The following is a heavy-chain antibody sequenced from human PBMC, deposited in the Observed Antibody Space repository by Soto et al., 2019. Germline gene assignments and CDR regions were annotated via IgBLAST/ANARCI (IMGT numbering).Heavy chain of an antibody. CDR2: TSFSGYT. CDR3: VRGGNPYHYATSGPGTFDK. J-gene: IGHJ4*02. CDR1: GDSVSGGDSY. D-gene: IGHD3-22*01. Sequence: QVQLQESGPGLVKPSQTLSLTCTVSGDSVSGGDSYWSWIRQPPGKALEWIGYTSFSGYTSYSPSPKRRVTISVDISKSHFSLRLTSVTAADTAIYYCVRGGNPYHYATSGPGTFDKWGQGNPGLRLL. V-gene: IGHV4-30-4*01.